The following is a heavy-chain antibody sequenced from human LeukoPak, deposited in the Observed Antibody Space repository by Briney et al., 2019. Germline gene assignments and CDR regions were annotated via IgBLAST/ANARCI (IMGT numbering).Heavy chain of an antibody. CDR1: GFTFRNYG. CDR3: ETLYNDNGDY. V-gene: IGHV3-23*01. CDR2: TIASGDPT. D-gene: IGHD1-1*01. Sequence: GGSLRLSCTASGFTFRNYGMSWVRQAPGKGLEWVSGTIASGDPTFYADSVNGRFTISRDNPRDTLYLHMNSLRVDDTAIYYCETLYNDNGDYWGQGVLVTVSS. J-gene: IGHJ4*02.